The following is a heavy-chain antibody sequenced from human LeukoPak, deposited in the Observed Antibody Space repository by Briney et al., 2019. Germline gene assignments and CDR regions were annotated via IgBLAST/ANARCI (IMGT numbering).Heavy chain of an antibody. Sequence: GGSLGLSFAAPGFTFSSYSMNWVRQAPGKGLGWVSSISGTSSYIYYADSVKGRFTISRDNAKNSVFLQMNSLRAEDTAVYYCARGTLLTPFDYWGQGTLVTVSS. CDR1: GFTFSSYS. J-gene: IGHJ4*02. CDR2: ISGTSSYI. CDR3: ARGTLLTPFDY. V-gene: IGHV3-21*01. D-gene: IGHD3-9*01.